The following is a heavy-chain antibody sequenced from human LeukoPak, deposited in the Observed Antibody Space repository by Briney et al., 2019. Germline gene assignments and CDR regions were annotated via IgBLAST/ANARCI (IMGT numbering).Heavy chain of an antibody. Sequence: ASVKVSCKASGYTFSSNYMHWVRQAPGQGLEWMGIINPGSGTTSYAQKFQGRVTMTRDMSTSTDYMELSSLRSEDTAVYYCARDNSVEDTAWWFDPWGQGTLVTVSS. V-gene: IGHV1-46*01. CDR2: INPGSGTT. J-gene: IGHJ5*02. D-gene: IGHD4-23*01. CDR1: GYTFSSNY. CDR3: ARDNSVEDTAWWFDP.